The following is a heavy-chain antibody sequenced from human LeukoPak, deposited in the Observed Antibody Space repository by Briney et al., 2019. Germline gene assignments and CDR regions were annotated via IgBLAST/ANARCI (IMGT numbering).Heavy chain of an antibody. CDR1: GFAVDSNY. J-gene: IGHJ3*01. Sequence: GGSLRLPCALSGFAVDSNYMNWVRQAPGKGLEWISIINPRGRTYHIDSVRGRFTISRDISRNTLYLQMNGLRVEDTAIYYCARRQGFDLWGRGTMVIVSS. V-gene: IGHV3-53*01. CDR3: ARRQGFDL. CDR2: INPRGRT.